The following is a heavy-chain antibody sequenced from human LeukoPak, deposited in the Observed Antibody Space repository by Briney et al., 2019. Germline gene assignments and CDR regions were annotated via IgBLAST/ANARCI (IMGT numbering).Heavy chain of an antibody. CDR2: IYTSGST. Sequence: PSQTLSLTCTVSGGSISSGSYYWSWIRQPAGKGLEWIGRIYTSGSTNYNPSLKSRVTISVATYKNQFSLKLSSVTAADTAVYYCARDLGFLEWWGQGTLVTVSS. CDR1: GGSISSGSYY. D-gene: IGHD3-3*01. CDR3: ARDLGFLEW. V-gene: IGHV4-61*02. J-gene: IGHJ4*02.